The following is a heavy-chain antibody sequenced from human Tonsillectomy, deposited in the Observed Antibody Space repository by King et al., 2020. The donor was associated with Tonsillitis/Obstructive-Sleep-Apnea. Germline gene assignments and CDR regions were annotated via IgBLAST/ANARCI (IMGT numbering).Heavy chain of an antibody. V-gene: IGHV4-31*03. D-gene: IGHD2-21*02. CDR3: ARDSKRAYCGGDCYSDAFDI. CDR1: GGSISSGGYY. J-gene: IGHJ3*02. CDR2: IYYSGST. Sequence: VQLQESGPGLVKPSQTLSLTCTVSGGSISSGGYYWGWIRQHPGKGLEWIGYIYYSGSTYYNPSLKSRVTISVDTSKNQFSLKLSSVTAADTAVYYCARDSKRAYCGGDCYSDAFDIWGQGTMVTVSS.